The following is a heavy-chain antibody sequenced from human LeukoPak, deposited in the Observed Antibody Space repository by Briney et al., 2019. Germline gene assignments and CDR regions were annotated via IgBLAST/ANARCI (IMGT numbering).Heavy chain of an antibody. CDR1: GFTFSSYG. Sequence: GGSLRLSCAASGFTFSSYGMHWVRQAPGKGLEWVAVISYDGSNKYYADSVKGRFTISRDNSKNTLYLQMNSLRAEDTAVYYCAKTYYYDSSGYYRGYFDYWGQGTLVTVSS. V-gene: IGHV3-30*18. CDR3: AKTYYYDSSGYYRGYFDY. D-gene: IGHD3-22*01. J-gene: IGHJ4*02. CDR2: ISYDGSNK.